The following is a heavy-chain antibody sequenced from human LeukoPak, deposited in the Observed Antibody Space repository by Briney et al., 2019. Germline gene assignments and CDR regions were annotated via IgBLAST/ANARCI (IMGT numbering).Heavy chain of an antibody. D-gene: IGHD5-12*01. CDR3: AGGFSGADF. J-gene: IGHJ4*02. V-gene: IGHV3-30*02. CDR1: GFTFSSYG. CDR2: IRYDGSNK. Sequence: GGSLRLSCAASGFTFSSYGMHWVRQAPGKGLEWVAFIRYDGSNKYYADSVKGRFTISRDNAKSSLHLQMNSLRVEDTALYYCAGGFSGADFWGQGTLVTVSS.